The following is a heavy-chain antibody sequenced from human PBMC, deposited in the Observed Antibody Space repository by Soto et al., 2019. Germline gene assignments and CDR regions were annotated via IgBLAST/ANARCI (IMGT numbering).Heavy chain of an antibody. CDR3: ARLGYYDFWSGYCYYYGMDV. CDR1: GGSISSSSYY. Sequence: SETLSLTCTVSGGSISSSSYYWGWIRQPPGKGLEWIGSINYSGSTYYNPPLKSRVTVSVDTSKNQFSLKLSSVTAADTAVYYCARLGYYDFWSGYCYYYGMDVWGQGTTVTVSS. V-gene: IGHV4-39*01. J-gene: IGHJ6*02. CDR2: INYSGST. D-gene: IGHD3-3*01.